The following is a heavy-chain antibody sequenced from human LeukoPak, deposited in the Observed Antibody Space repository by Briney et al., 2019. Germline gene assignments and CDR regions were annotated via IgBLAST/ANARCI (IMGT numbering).Heavy chain of an antibody. D-gene: IGHD3-9*01. CDR1: GFTFSSYA. J-gene: IGHJ4*02. CDR2: ISGSGGST. V-gene: IGHV3-23*01. Sequence: PGGSLRLSCAASGFTFSSYAMSWVRQAPGKGLEWVSAISGSGGSTYYAGSVKGRFTISRDNSKNTLYLQVNSLRAEDTAVYYCAKAGGYDILTGLSPFDYWGQGTLVTVSS. CDR3: AKAGGYDILTGLSPFDY.